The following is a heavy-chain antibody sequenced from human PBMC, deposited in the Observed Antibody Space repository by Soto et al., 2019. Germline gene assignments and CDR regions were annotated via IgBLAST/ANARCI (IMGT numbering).Heavy chain of an antibody. CDR1: GFKFDDYS. CDR3: AKERGTIYFDY. Sequence: GSLRLSCAASGFKFDDYSMHWVRQAPGKGLEWVSLISWDGKNIFYADSVRGRFTVSRDNSKTSLYLPMNSLTTDDTAFYYCAKERGTIYFDYWGPGT. V-gene: IGHV3-43*01. CDR2: ISWDGKNI. J-gene: IGHJ4*02.